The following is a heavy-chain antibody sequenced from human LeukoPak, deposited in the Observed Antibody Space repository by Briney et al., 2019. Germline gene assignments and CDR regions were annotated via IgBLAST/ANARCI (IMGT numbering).Heavy chain of an antibody. CDR3: ARDRSPTTAGTLDS. CDR2: IIVFFGTA. Sequence: GASVKVSCKASGGSFSSDGVAWVRQAPGQGPEWMGRIIVFFGTAKYAQKFQGRLTITADKSTNAAHMELSSLRSEDTAVHFCARDRSPTTAGTLDSWGQGTLVTVSS. V-gene: IGHV1-69*06. CDR1: GGSFSSDG. D-gene: IGHD5-12*01. J-gene: IGHJ4*02.